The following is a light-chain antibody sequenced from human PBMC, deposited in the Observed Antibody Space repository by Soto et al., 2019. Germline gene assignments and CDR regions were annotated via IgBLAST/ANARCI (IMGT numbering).Light chain of an antibody. CDR2: EVS. Sequence: QSALTQPASVSGSPGQSITISCTGTTSDVGGYNYVSWFQQYPGKAPKLKIYEVSNRPSGVSNRFSGSKSGNTASLTISDLQAEDDADYYCTSYTSSSTWVFGGGTKVTVL. CDR1: TSDVGGYNY. CDR3: TSYTSSSTWV. V-gene: IGLV2-14*01. J-gene: IGLJ3*02.